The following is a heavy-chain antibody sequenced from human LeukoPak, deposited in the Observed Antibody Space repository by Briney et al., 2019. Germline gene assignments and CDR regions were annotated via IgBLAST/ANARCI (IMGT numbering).Heavy chain of an antibody. D-gene: IGHD1-7*01. CDR1: GFTFSSYA. Sequence: PGGSLRLSCAASGFTFSSYAMSWVRQAPGKGLEYVSGISSDGDSTYYGNSVKGRFTISRDNSRNTLYLQMGSLRPEDMAVYYCASSPPTGTTWYFDLWGRGTLVTVSS. CDR3: ASSPPTGTTWYFDL. V-gene: IGHV3-64*01. CDR2: ISSDGDST. J-gene: IGHJ2*01.